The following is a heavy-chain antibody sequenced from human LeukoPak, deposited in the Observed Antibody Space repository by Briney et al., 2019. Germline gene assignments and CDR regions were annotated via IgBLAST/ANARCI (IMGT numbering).Heavy chain of an antibody. CDR1: GYRFTSYW. CDR3: ARPPYYYDSSGYNDAFDI. Sequence: GESLKISCKGSGYRFTSYWIGWVRQMPGKGLEWMGIIYPRDSDTRYRPSFQGQVTHSADKSISTAYLQWSSLKASDTAIYYCARPPYYYDSSGYNDAFDIWGQGTMVTVSS. D-gene: IGHD3-22*01. CDR2: IYPRDSDT. V-gene: IGHV5-51*01. J-gene: IGHJ3*02.